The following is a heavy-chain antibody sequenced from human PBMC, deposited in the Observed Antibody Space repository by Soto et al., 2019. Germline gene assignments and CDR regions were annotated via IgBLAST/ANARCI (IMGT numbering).Heavy chain of an antibody. D-gene: IGHD4-4*01. Sequence: GASVKVSCKASGYTFTGYYMHWVRQAPGQGLEWMGWINPNSGGTNYAQKFQGWVTMTRDTSISTAYMELSRLRSDDTAVYYCARAGGPDTVTTYYHGMDAWGQGTTVTVSS. V-gene: IGHV1-2*04. CDR3: ARAGGPDTVTTYYHGMDA. CDR2: INPNSGGT. J-gene: IGHJ6*02. CDR1: GYTFTGYY.